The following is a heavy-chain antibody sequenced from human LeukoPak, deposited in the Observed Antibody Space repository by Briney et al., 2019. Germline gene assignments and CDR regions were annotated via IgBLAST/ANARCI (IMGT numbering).Heavy chain of an antibody. V-gene: IGHV3-21*01. CDR3: ASQSFARFDP. J-gene: IGHJ5*02. CDR1: GFTFSSYE. D-gene: IGHD3-16*01. Sequence: GGSLRLSCAASGFTFSSYEMNWVRQAPGKGLEWVSSISISSNYKYYPDSLKGRFTIPRDNAKNSLYLQMNSLRVEDTAVYYCASQSFARFDPWGQGTLVTVSS. CDR2: ISISSNYK.